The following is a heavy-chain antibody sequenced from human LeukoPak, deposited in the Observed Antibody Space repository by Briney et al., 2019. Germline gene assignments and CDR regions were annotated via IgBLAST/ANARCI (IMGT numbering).Heavy chain of an antibody. J-gene: IGHJ6*02. Sequence: GGSLRLSCAASGFTFSDYYMSWIRQAPGKGLEWISYISSSGSTIYYADSVKGRFTISRDNAKNSLYLQMNSLRAEDTAVYYCARGYCSSTRCGMDVWGQGTTVTVSS. D-gene: IGHD2-2*01. V-gene: IGHV3-11*01. CDR2: ISSSGSTI. CDR1: GFTFSDYY. CDR3: ARGYCSSTRCGMDV.